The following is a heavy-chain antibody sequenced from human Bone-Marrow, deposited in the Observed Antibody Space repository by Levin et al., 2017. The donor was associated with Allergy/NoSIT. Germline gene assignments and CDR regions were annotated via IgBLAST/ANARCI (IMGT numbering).Heavy chain of an antibody. Sequence: NPSETLSLTCSISGFSITSGTYFWVWLRQPPGKGLEWIGSTHYRGITNYNPFLKSRVTISGDTSKNWFSLKLNSVTAADTAVYYCARRDQYKSGWVPGFDYWGQGILVTVSS. CDR2: THYRGIT. CDR3: ARRDQYKSGWVPGFDY. D-gene: IGHD6-19*01. CDR1: GFSITSGTYF. V-gene: IGHV4-39*01. J-gene: IGHJ4*02.